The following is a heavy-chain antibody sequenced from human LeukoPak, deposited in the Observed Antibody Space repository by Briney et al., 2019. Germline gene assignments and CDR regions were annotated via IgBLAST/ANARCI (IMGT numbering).Heavy chain of an antibody. CDR3: ARWRGSTSERSDY. J-gene: IGHJ4*02. Sequence: GGSLRLSCTASGFTFSDYWMTWVRQAPGKGLERVANIKQDGSAKYYVDSVKGRFTISRENAKNSLYLQMDSLRVEDTATYYCARWRGSTSERSDYWGQGTLVTVSS. CDR1: GFTFSDYW. CDR2: IKQDGSAK. D-gene: IGHD2-2*01. V-gene: IGHV3-7*01.